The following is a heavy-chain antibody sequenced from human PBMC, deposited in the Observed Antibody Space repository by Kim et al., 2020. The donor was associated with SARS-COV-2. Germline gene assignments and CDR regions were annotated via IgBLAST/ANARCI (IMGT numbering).Heavy chain of an antibody. D-gene: IGHD6-13*01. Sequence: NPSFKSRVIISVATSNNLFSLKLSSVTAADTAIYYCARFGTSSRNWYFDLWGRGTLVTVSS. V-gene: IGHV4-59*01. J-gene: IGHJ2*01. CDR3: ARFGTSSRNWYFDL.